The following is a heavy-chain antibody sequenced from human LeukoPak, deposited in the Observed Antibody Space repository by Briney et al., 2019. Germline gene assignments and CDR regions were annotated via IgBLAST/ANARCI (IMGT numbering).Heavy chain of an antibody. D-gene: IGHD1-26*01. Sequence: PSQTLSLTCTISGVSMKGATYYWSWIRQPAGKGLEWIGRIYTSGGSLYNPSLKSRVTMSVDPSKSQFSMNLTSVTAADTAVYYCATTDWSSGSHPFGPWGQGTLVTVSS. CDR1: GVSMKGATYY. J-gene: IGHJ5*02. CDR3: ATTDWSSGSHPFGP. CDR2: IYTSGGS. V-gene: IGHV4-61*02.